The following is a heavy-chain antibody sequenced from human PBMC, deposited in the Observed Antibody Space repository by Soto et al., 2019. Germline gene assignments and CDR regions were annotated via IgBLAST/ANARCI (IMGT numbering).Heavy chain of an antibody. CDR1: GGSISSGGYY. CDR2: IYYSGST. CDR3: ARIDILTGYYRSHYFDY. Sequence: TLSLTCTVSGGSISSGGYYWSWIRQHPGKGLEWIGYIYYSGSTYYNPSLKSRVTISVDTSKNQFSLKLSSVTAADTAVYYCARIDILTGYYRSHYFDYWGQGTLVTVSS. V-gene: IGHV4-31*03. J-gene: IGHJ4*02. D-gene: IGHD3-9*01.